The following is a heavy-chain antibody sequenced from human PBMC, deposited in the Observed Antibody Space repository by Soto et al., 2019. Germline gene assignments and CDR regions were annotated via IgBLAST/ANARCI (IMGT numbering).Heavy chain of an antibody. V-gene: IGHV1-18*01. J-gene: IGHJ4*02. CDR3: ARDLVVSGPFDY. CDR2: ISGYNGNT. D-gene: IGHD2-2*01. Sequence: QVQLVQSGAEVKKPGASVKVSCKASGYTFTSYGISWVRQAPGQGLEWRGWISGYNGNTHDAQKLQGRFTMATDSSTSTAYMERRSLRSYDTAVYYCARDLVVSGPFDYWCQGTLVTVSS. CDR1: GYTFTSYG.